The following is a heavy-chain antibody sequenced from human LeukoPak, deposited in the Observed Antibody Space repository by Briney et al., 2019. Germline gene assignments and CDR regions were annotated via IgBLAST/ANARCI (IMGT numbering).Heavy chain of an antibody. D-gene: IGHD4-17*01. CDR1: GFTFSTYG. V-gene: IGHV3-30*02. CDR2: IRYDGSHN. CDR3: AKLMDYGDYGAFDP. J-gene: IGHJ5*02. Sequence: GGSLRLSCAASGFTFSTYGMHWVRQAPGKGLEWVAFIRYDGSHNYYADSVKGRFTISRDNSKNTLYLQMNRLRTEDTAVYYCAKLMDYGDYGAFDPWDQGALVTVSS.